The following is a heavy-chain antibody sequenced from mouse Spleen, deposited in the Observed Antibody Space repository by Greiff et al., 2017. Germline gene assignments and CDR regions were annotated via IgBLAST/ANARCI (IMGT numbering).Heavy chain of an antibody. V-gene: IGHV5-17*02. CDR2: ISSGSSTI. Sequence: EVKLVESGGGLVQPGGSRKLSCAASGFTFSSFGMHWVRQAPEKGLEWVAYISSGSSTIYYADTVKGRFTISRDNPKNTLFLQMTSLRSEDTAMYYCARELQRYYFDYWGQGTSVTVSS. CDR1: GFTFSSFG. CDR3: ARELQRYYFDY. J-gene: IGHJ4*01. D-gene: IGHD1-3*01.